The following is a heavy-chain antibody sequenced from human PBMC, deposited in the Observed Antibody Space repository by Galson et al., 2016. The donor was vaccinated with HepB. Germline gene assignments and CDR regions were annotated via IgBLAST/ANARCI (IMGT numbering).Heavy chain of an antibody. Sequence: QSGAEVKKPGESLKISCKGSGYSFSTYWIGWVRQMPGKGLELMGIINPGDSSIRYRPSFQGQVTISTDKSISTACLQWSSLKASDTAMYDCSKQGGSWSWRYFDYWGQGTLVTVSS. V-gene: IGHV5-51*01. CDR2: INPGDSSI. CDR3: SKQGGSWSWRYFDY. D-gene: IGHD3-10*01. CDR1: GYSFSTYW. J-gene: IGHJ4*02.